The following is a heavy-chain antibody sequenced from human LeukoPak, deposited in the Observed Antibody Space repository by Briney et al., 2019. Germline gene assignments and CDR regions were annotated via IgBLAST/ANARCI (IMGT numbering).Heavy chain of an antibody. Sequence: GGSLRLSCAASGFTFSSYAMSWVRQAPGQGLEWVSAISGSGGSTYYADSVKGRFTMSRDNPKNMLYLQMNSLRAEDTALYYCAKGIRQLGNYYYYMDVWGKGTTVTVSS. CDR3: AKGIRQLGNYYYYMDV. D-gene: IGHD7-27*01. CDR2: ISGSGGST. J-gene: IGHJ6*03. V-gene: IGHV3-23*01. CDR1: GFTFSSYA.